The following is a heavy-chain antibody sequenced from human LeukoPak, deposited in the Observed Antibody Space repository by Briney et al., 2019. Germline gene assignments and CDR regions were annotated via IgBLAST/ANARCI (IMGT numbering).Heavy chain of an antibody. D-gene: IGHD3-10*01. Sequence: GGSLRLSCASSGFTFSNAWMSWVREAPGKGLEWVGRIKSKTDGGTTDYAAPAKGRFTISRDDSKNTLYLQMNSLKTEDTAVYYCTTVSPLLWFGELNYWGQGTLVTVSS. CDR1: GFTFSNAW. V-gene: IGHV3-15*01. CDR2: IKSKTDGGTT. CDR3: TTVSPLLWFGELNY. J-gene: IGHJ4*02.